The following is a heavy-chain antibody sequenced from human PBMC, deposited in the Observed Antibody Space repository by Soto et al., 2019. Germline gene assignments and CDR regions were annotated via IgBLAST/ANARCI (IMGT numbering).Heavy chain of an antibody. CDR1: GGSISSSNW. D-gene: IGHD3-22*01. Sequence: PSETLSLTCAVSGGSISSSNWWSWVRQPPGKGLEWIGEIYHSGSTNYNPSLRSRVTISVDKSKNQFSLKLSSVTAADTAVYYCARDYYDSSGYYWPPYYYYYGMDVWGQGTTVTVSS. J-gene: IGHJ6*02. V-gene: IGHV4-4*02. CDR2: IYHSGST. CDR3: ARDYYDSSGYYWPPYYYYYGMDV.